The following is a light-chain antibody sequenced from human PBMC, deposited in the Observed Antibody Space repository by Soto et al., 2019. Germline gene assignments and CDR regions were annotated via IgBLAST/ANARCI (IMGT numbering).Light chain of an antibody. CDR2: AAS. V-gene: IGKV1-39*01. Sequence: DIQLTQSPSSLSSSLGERATITCLASQSISSDLNWYHQKPGKAPKLLIYAASSLESGVPSRFSGSGSGTDFTLTISSLQPEDFATYYCQQSYSTPRTFGQGTKVDIK. CDR1: QSISSD. J-gene: IGKJ1*01. CDR3: QQSYSTPRT.